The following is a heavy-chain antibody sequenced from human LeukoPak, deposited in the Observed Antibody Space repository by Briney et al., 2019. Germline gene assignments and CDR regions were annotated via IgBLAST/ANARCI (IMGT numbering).Heavy chain of an antibody. CDR2: INHSGST. V-gene: IGHV4-34*01. D-gene: IGHD1-14*01. J-gene: IGHJ4*02. CDR1: GGSFSGYY. Sequence: SETLSLTCAGYGGSFSGYYWSWLRQPPGKGLEWIGEINHSGSTNYNPFLKSRVTISVDTSKNQFSLKLSSVTAADTAVYYCASKRGREPAIDYWGEGTLVTVSS. CDR3: ASKRGREPAIDY.